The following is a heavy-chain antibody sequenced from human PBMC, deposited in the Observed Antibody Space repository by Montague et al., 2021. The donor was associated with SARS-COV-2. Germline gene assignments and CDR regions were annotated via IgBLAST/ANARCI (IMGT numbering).Heavy chain of an antibody. CDR3: ARGADRYYFYGMDV. D-gene: IGHD6-19*01. Sequence: CAISGDSVSIYRDAGAWSRQSRSSAREGLGRTYYRSKWYNEYAVSVNSRITINPDTSKNQFSLQVKSVTPEDTAVYYCARGADRYYFYGMDVWGQGTTVTVAS. CDR1: GDSVSIYRDA. V-gene: IGHV6-1*01. CDR2: TYYRSKWYN. J-gene: IGHJ6*02.